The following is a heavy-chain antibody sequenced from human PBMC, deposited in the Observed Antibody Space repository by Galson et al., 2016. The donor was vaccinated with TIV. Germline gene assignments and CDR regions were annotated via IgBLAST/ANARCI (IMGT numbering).Heavy chain of an antibody. CDR3: ATDRNTALDTYHAYYGMDA. CDR1: GDTFSMIV. Sequence: SVKVSCKASGDTFSMIVFNWVRQAPGQGLDWMGGINPLLGTVNNAQKFQGGATFTADESRSTAYMELSSLKSEDTAIYYCATDRNTALDTYHAYYGMDAWGQGTAVIVSS. V-gene: IGHV1-69*13. CDR2: INPLLGTV. J-gene: IGHJ6*02. D-gene: IGHD5-18*01.